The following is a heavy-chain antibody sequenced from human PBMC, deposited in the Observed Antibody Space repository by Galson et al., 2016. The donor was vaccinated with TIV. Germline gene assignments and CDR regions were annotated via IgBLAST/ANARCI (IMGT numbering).Heavy chain of an antibody. CDR3: ARAAGIHVHDARDV. Sequence: SVKVSCKASGYTFSNYYMHWVRQAPGQGLEWVGIINPSGGSASYAPKFQGRVTMTSDTSTSTFYMDLNSLRSDDTAIYDCARAAGIHVHDARDVGGQGTKVTVSS. V-gene: IGHV1-46*01. CDR2: INPSGGSA. D-gene: IGHD5-18*01. CDR1: GYTFSNYY. J-gene: IGHJ3*01.